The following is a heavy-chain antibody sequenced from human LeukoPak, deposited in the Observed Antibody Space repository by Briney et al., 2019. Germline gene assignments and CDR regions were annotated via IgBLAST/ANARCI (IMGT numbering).Heavy chain of an antibody. Sequence: GGSLRLSCTTSGFTFGEHVVSWVRQAPGKGLEWVGLIRSRTFRGTTENAASVEGRFTFSRDDSKSIAYLQMNSLKTEDTAVYYCTREDLYYYYMDVWGKGTTVTVSS. CDR3: TREDLYYYYMDV. V-gene: IGHV3-49*04. CDR1: GFTFGEHV. CDR2: IRSRTFRGTT. J-gene: IGHJ6*03.